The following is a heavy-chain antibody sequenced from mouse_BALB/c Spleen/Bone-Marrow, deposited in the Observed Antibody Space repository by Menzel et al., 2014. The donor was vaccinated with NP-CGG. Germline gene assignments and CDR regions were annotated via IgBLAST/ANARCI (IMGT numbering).Heavy chain of an antibody. V-gene: IGHV1S81*02. J-gene: IGHJ4*01. CDR3: ARYGNYFAMDY. D-gene: IGHD2-1*01. CDR2: TNPSNGRT. CDR1: GYTFTSYW. Sequence: QVQLQQSGAELAKPGASVKLSCKASGYTFTSYWMHWVKQRPGQGLEWIGETNPSNGRTNYKETFKSKATLTVDKSSTTAYMQLSSLTSDDSAVYSCARYGNYFAMDYWGHGTSVAISS.